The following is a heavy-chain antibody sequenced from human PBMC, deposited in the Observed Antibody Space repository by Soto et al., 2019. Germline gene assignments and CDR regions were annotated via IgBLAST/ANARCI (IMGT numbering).Heavy chain of an antibody. Sequence: QVQLVQSGAEVKKPGASVKVSCKASGYSFSTFGLSWVRQAPGQGLEWMGWISAYNGNTDYAQKLQGRVTMTTDSSTSTAYMELRSLRSDATALYYCARAGAVLTQFCDYWGQVTLVTVSS. J-gene: IGHJ4*02. CDR2: ISAYNGNT. D-gene: IGHD2-8*02. V-gene: IGHV1-18*01. CDR3: ARAGAVLTQFCDY. CDR1: GYSFSTFG.